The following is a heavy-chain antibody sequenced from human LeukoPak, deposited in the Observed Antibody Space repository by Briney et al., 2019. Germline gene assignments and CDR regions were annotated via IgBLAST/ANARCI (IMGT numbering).Heavy chain of an antibody. Sequence: GRSLRLSCAASGFTFSSYAMHWVRQAPGGGLEWGAVISYDGSNKYYADSVKGRFTISRDNSKNTLYLQMNSLRAEDTAVYYCARDRAVVVAALYYYYYGMDVWGKGTTVTVSS. CDR1: GFTFSSYA. V-gene: IGHV3-30*04. D-gene: IGHD2-15*01. CDR3: ARDRAVVVAALYYYYYGMDV. J-gene: IGHJ6*04. CDR2: ISYDGSNK.